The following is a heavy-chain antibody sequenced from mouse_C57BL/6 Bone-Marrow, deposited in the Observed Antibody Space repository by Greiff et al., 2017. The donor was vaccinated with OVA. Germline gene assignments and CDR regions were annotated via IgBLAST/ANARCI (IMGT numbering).Heavy chain of an antibody. CDR2: INPYNGGT. CDR3: ARTHYSNPYAMDY. Sequence: EVQLQQSGPVLVKPGASVKMSCKASGYTFTDYYMNWVKQSHGKSLEWIGVINPYNGGTSYNQKFKGKATLTVDESSSTAYMELNSLTSEDSAVYYCARTHYSNPYAMDYWGQGTSVTVSS. V-gene: IGHV1-19*01. CDR1: GYTFTDYY. D-gene: IGHD2-5*01. J-gene: IGHJ4*01.